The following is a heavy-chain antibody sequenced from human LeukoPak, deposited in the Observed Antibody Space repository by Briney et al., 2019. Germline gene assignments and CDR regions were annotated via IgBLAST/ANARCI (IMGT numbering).Heavy chain of an antibody. Sequence: GASLRLSCAASGFTFSSYWMSWVRQAPGKGLEWVANIKQDGSEKYYVDSVKGRFTISRDNAKNSLYLQMNSLRAEETAVYYCATHIVVVPAAIGWFDAWGQGTLVTVSS. CDR1: GFTFSSYW. CDR3: ATHIVVVPAAIGWFDA. V-gene: IGHV3-7*01. J-gene: IGHJ5*02. D-gene: IGHD2-2*02. CDR2: IKQDGSEK.